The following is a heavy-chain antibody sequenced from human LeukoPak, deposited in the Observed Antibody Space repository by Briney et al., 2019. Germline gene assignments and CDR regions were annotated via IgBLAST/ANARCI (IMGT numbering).Heavy chain of an antibody. J-gene: IGHJ4*02. CDR1: GFTFSDYY. Sequence: LRLSCAASGFTFSDYYMSWIRQPPGKGLEWIGSIYYSGSTYYNPSLKSRVTISVDTSKNQFSLKLSSVTAADTAVYYCARPGIDDSSGYYYPWDYWGQGTLVTVSS. D-gene: IGHD3-22*01. CDR3: ARPGIDDSSGYYYPWDY. CDR2: IYYSGST. V-gene: IGHV4-59*05.